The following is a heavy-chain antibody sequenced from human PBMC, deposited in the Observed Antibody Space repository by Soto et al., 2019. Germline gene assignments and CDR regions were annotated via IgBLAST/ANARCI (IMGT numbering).Heavy chain of an antibody. Sequence: QVPLVQSGGEVKKPGAAVKVSCKASGYTFTTFGIGWVRQAPGQGLEWMGWISAYSGNTEYPQKLQGRVTMTIDTSTSTTYMELRSLRSDDTAVYYCARAYCRGGSCYLDYWGQGALVTVSS. CDR2: ISAYSGNT. CDR1: GYTFTTFG. CDR3: ARAYCRGGSCYLDY. J-gene: IGHJ4*02. D-gene: IGHD2-15*01. V-gene: IGHV1-18*01.